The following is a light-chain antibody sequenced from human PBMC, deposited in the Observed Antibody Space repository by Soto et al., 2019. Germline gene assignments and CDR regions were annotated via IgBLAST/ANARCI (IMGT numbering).Light chain of an antibody. CDR3: QQRSNWPIT. CDR2: DAS. V-gene: IGKV3-11*01. J-gene: IGKJ5*01. CDR1: QSVSSY. Sequence: EIVLTQSPATLSLSPGERANLSCRASQSVSSYLDWYQQKPGQAPRLLIYDASNRATGSPARFSSSESGTDFNLTISSLAPEDFAVYYCQQRSNWPITFGQGTRLEIK.